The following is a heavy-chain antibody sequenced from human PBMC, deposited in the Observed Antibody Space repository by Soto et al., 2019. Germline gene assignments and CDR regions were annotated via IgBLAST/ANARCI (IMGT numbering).Heavy chain of an antibody. D-gene: IGHD5-18*01. CDR2: TYYRSKWYN. CDR1: GDSVSSNSAA. CDR3: ARDQVDTAMVYYYYGMDV. Sequence: QTLSLTCAISGDSVSSNSAAWNWIRQSPSRGLEWLGRTYYRSKWYNDYAVSVKSRIIINPDTSKNQFSLQLKSVTPEDTAVYYCARDQVDTAMVYYYYGMDVWGQGTTVTVSS. J-gene: IGHJ6*02. V-gene: IGHV6-1*01.